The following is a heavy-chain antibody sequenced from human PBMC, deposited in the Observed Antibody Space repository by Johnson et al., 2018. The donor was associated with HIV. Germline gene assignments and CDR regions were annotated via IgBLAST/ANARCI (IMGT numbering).Heavy chain of an antibody. CDR1: GFTFSDAW. CDR2: LKSKTDGGTI. Sequence: VQLVESGGDLVNPGGSLRLSCAASGFTFSDAWMNWVRQAPGKGLEWVGRLKSKTDGGTIDYAAPVKGRFTISRDGSKNTLYLHMNGLKTEDTGVYYCTTGLYWNDAFNI. CDR3: TTGLYWNDAFNI. D-gene: IGHD1-1*01. J-gene: IGHJ3*02. V-gene: IGHV3-15*01.